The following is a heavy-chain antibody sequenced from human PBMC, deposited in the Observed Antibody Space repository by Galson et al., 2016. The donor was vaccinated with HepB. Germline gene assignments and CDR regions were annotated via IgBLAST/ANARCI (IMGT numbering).Heavy chain of an antibody. CDR3: TTVLSTASMSGWYDWGFDS. D-gene: IGHD6-19*01. J-gene: IGHJ4*02. Sequence: LRLSCAGTGFTFSTYAMSWVRQAPGKRLEWVSAISGSGDTTYYADSVKGRFSISRDNSKNTLYLQMTGLKTEDTAVYYCTTVLSTASMSGWYDWGFDSWGQGTLVTVSS. CDR2: ISGSGDTT. CDR1: GFTFSTYA. V-gene: IGHV3-23*01.